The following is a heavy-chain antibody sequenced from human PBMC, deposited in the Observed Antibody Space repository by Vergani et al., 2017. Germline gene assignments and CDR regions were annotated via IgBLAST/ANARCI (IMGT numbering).Heavy chain of an antibody. Sequence: QVQLVQSGAEVKKPGASVKVSCKASGYTFTSYGISWVRQAPGQGLEWMGGISAYNGNTNYAQKIQGRVTMTTDTSTSTVYRELRSLRSDDTAVYYCARVEVLVGATPSDYWGQGTLVIVSS. CDR3: ARVEVLVGATPSDY. D-gene: IGHD1-26*01. V-gene: IGHV1-18*04. CDR2: ISAYNGNT. J-gene: IGHJ4*02. CDR1: GYTFTSYG.